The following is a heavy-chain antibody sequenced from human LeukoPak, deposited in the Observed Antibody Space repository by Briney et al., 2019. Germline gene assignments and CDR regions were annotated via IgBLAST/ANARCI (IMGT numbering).Heavy chain of an antibody. Sequence: GRSLRLSCAASGFTFDDYAMHWVRQAPGKGLEWVSGISWNSGSIGYADSVKGRFTISRDNAKNSLYLQMNSLRAEDTALYYCAKAHGVGWSHPSDYWGQGTLVTVSS. CDR1: GFTFDDYA. D-gene: IGHD6-19*01. CDR3: AKAHGVGWSHPSDY. V-gene: IGHV3-9*01. CDR2: ISWNSGSI. J-gene: IGHJ4*02.